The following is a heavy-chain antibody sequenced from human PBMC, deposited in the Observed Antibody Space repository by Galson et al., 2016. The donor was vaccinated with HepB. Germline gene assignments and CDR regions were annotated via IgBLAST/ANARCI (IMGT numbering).Heavy chain of an antibody. CDR1: GFTFSSYA. V-gene: IGHV3-23*01. J-gene: IGHJ3*02. CDR2: ISVVDDDP. D-gene: IGHD6-19*01. CDR3: AKDIQQWLVRGNDAFDI. Sequence: SLRLSCAASGFTFSSYAMSWVRQAPGKGLEWVSAISVVDDDPYYADSVKGRFTISRDNSRTTLYLQMNSLRAEDTALYYCAKDIQQWLVRGNDAFDIWGQGTMVTVSS.